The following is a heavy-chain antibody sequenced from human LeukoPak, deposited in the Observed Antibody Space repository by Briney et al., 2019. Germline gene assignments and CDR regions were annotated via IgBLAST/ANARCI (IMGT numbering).Heavy chain of an antibody. J-gene: IGHJ4*02. D-gene: IGHD1-1*01. CDR2: IYYSGST. V-gene: IGHV4-39*07. CDR3: ARENDGYFDY. CDR1: GGSISSGGYY. Sequence: PSETLSLTCTVSGGSISSGGYYWGWIRQPPGKGLEWIGSIYYSGSTYYNPSLKSRVTISVDTSKKEFSLKLSSVTAADTAVYYCARENDGYFDYWGQGTLVTVSS.